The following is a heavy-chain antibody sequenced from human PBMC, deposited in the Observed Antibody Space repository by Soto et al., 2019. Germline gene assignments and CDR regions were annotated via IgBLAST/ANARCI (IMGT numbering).Heavy chain of an antibody. V-gene: IGHV4-30-4*01. CDR3: ARVMVAAALDY. CDR1: GGSISSGDYY. D-gene: IGHD6-13*01. Sequence: SETLSLTCTVSGGSISSGDYYWSWIRQPPGKGLEWIGYIYYSGSTYYNPSLKSRVTISVDTSKNQFSLKLSSVTAADTAVYYCARVMVAAALDYWGQGTLVTVSS. CDR2: IYYSGST. J-gene: IGHJ4*02.